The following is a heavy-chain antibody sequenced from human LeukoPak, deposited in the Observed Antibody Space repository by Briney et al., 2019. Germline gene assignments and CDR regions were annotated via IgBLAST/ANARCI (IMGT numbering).Heavy chain of an antibody. Sequence: PGGSLRLSCAASGFIFSGSAMHWVRQASGKGLEWVGRIRSKANSYATAYAASVKGSFTISRDDSKNTAYLQMNSLKTEDTAVYYCARALRLAVDLDSWGQGTLVTVSS. D-gene: IGHD6-19*01. V-gene: IGHV3-73*01. J-gene: IGHJ5*01. CDR3: ARALRLAVDLDS. CDR1: GFIFSGSA. CDR2: IRSKANSYAT.